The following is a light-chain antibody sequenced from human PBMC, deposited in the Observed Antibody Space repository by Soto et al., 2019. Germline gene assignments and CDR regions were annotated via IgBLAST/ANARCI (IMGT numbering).Light chain of an antibody. J-gene: IGKJ1*01. CDR2: EAS. Sequence: EIVWTQSTATPSLYPGKRDTLSCRASQSVSSYLAWYQQKPGQAPRLLIHEASNRATGIPARFSGSGSGTDFTLTISCLEPEDFAVYYCQHRNNWLWTFCHVTKVDIK. V-gene: IGKV3-11*01. CDR3: QHRNNWLWT. CDR1: QSVSSY.